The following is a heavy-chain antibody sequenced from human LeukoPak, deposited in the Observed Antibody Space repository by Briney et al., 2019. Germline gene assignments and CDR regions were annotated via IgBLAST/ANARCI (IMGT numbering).Heavy chain of an antibody. J-gene: IGHJ4*02. CDR3: AREYTLYRSGWFLDY. V-gene: IGHV4-31*03. CDR2: IYYSGST. Sequence: SETLSLTCTVSGGSISSGGYYWSWIRQHPGKGLEWIGYIYYSGSTYYNPSLKSRVTISVDTSKNQFSLKLSSVTAADTAVFYCAREYTLYRSGWFLDYWGQGAVVTVSS. CDR1: GGSISSGGYY. D-gene: IGHD6-19*01.